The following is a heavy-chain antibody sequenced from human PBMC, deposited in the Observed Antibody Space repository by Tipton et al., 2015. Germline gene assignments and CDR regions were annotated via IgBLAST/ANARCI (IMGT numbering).Heavy chain of an antibody. V-gene: IGHV4-59*12. Sequence: TLSLTCSVSSDSISKYYWSWIRQPPGKELEWIGYIQYSGSTNYNPSLKSRVTISVDTSKNQFSLQLNSVTPEDTAVYYCARRCGADCYWGYYFDHWGQGTLVNVSS. CDR1: SDSISKYY. CDR3: ARRCGADCYWGYYFDH. CDR2: IQYSGST. J-gene: IGHJ4*02. D-gene: IGHD2-21*01.